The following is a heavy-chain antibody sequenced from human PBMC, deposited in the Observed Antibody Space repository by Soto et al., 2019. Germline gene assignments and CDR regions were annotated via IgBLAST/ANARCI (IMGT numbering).Heavy chain of an antibody. J-gene: IGHJ3*02. Sequence: SETLSLTCTVSGGSISSYYWSWIRQPPGKGLEWIGYIYYSGSTNYNPSLKSRVTISVDTSKNKFSLKLSSVTAADTAVYYCALYSSSAGDAFDIWGQGTMVTVSS. CDR1: GGSISSYY. D-gene: IGHD6-6*01. CDR3: ALYSSSAGDAFDI. CDR2: IYYSGST. V-gene: IGHV4-59*01.